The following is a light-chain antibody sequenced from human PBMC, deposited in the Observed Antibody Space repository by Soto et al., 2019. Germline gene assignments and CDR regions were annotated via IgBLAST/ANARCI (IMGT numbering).Light chain of an antibody. CDR2: GNS. Sequence: QAVVTQPPSVSVAPGERVTISCAGSSSNIRAGYDVHWYQQLPGTAPKLLIYGNSNRPSGIPDRFSGSKSGTAASLAIAGLQADDEADYYCQSYDSSLSGPVFGGGTKLTVL. CDR1: SSNIRAGYD. CDR3: QSYDSSLSGPV. V-gene: IGLV1-40*01. J-gene: IGLJ2*01.